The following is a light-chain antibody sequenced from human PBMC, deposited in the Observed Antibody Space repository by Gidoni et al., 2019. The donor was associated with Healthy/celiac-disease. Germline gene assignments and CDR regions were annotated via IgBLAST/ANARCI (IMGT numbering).Light chain of an antibody. V-gene: IGKV3-20*01. CDR1: QSVSSSY. CDR3: QQYGSPPPYT. Sequence: EIVLTQSPGTLSLSPGERATLSCRASQSVSSSYLAWYQQKPGQAPRLLIYGASSRATGIPDRFSGSGSGTDFTLTISRLEPEDFAVYYCQQYGSPPPYTFXQXTKLXIK. J-gene: IGKJ2*01. CDR2: GAS.